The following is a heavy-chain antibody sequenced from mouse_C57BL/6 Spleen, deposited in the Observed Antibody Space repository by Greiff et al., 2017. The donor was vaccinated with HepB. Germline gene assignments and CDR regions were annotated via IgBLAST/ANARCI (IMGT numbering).Heavy chain of an antibody. CDR1: GYTFTSYW. Sequence: QVQLQQSGAELVMPGASVKLSCKASGYTFTSYWMHWVKQRPGQGLEWIGEIDPSDSYTNYNQKFKGKSTLTVDKSSSTAYMQLSSLTSEDSAVYYCARKLGEGIYAMDYWGQGTSVTVSS. V-gene: IGHV1-69*01. J-gene: IGHJ4*01. CDR2: IDPSDSYT. CDR3: ARKLGEGIYAMDY. D-gene: IGHD4-1*01.